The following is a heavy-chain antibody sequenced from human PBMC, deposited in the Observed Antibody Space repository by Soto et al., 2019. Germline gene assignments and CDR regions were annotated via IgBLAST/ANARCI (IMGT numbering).Heavy chain of an antibody. D-gene: IGHD6-19*01. V-gene: IGHV3-23*01. J-gene: IGHJ3*02. CDR3: AKTANGWFSAFDI. CDR2: ISGSSGTT. CDR1: GFTFSDYY. Sequence: GGSLRLSCAASGFTFSDYYMSWIRQAPGKGLEWVSAISGSSGTTYYADSVKGRFTFSRDNSKNTLYLQMNSLRAEDTAVYYCAKTANGWFSAFDIWGQGTMVTVSS.